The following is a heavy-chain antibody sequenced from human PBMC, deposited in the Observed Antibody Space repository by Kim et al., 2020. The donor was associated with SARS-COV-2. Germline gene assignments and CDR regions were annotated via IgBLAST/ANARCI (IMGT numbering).Heavy chain of an antibody. D-gene: IGHD1-26*01. CDR2: ISYDGSNK. CDR3: AKEIVGATWSFDY. J-gene: IGHJ4*02. CDR1: GFTFSSYG. Sequence: GGSLRLSCAASGFTFSSYGMHWVRQAPGKGLEWVAVISYDGSNKYYADSVKGRFTISRDNSKNTLYLQMNSLRAEDTAVYYCAKEIVGATWSFDYWGQGTLVTVSS. V-gene: IGHV3-30*18.